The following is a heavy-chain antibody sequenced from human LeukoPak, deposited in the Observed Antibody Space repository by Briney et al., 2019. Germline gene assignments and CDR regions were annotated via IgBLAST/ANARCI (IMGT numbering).Heavy chain of an antibody. CDR1: GFTLSHYS. CDR3: ARGDMSYYYMDV. D-gene: IGHD2-15*01. Sequence: PGGSLRLSCAASGFTLSHYSMNWVRQAPGKGLEWVSSISSTGSFIYYADSVKGRFTISRDNAKNSLYLQMNSLRAEDTAVYYCARGDMSYYYMDVWGKGTTVTVSS. V-gene: IGHV3-21*01. CDR2: ISSTGSFI. J-gene: IGHJ6*03.